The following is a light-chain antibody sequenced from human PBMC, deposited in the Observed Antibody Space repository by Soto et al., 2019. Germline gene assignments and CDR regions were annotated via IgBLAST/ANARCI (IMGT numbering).Light chain of an antibody. CDR2: DAS. CDR3: QQRLNWPPT. J-gene: IGKJ2*01. CDR1: QSVSRF. Sequence: EIVLTQFPATLSWSPGDRATLSCRAGQSVSRFLAWYQQKPGQAPRLLIYDASNRATDIPARFSGSGSGTDFTLTISSLQPEDFAVYSCQQRLNWPPTFGQGTKLEIK. V-gene: IGKV3-11*01.